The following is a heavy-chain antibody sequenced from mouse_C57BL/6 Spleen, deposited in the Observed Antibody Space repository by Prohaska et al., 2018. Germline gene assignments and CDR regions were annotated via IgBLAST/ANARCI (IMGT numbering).Heavy chain of an antibody. D-gene: IGHD2-13*01. J-gene: IGHJ2*01. CDR2: INPSTGGT. CDR1: GYSFTGYY. CDR3: ARGGDSDY. Sequence: EVQLQQSGPELVKPGASVKISCKASGYSFTGYYMNWVKQSPEKSLEWIGEINPSTGGTTYNQKFKAKATLTLDKSSSTAYMQLKSLTSEDSSVYYCARGGDSDYWGQGTTLTVSS. V-gene: IGHV1-42*01.